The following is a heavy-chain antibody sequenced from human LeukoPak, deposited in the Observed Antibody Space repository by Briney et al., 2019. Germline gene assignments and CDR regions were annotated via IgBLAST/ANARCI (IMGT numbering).Heavy chain of an antibody. V-gene: IGHV1-18*01. Sequence: ASVKVSCKASGYTFTSYGISWVRQAPGQGLEWMGWISAYNGNTNYAQKLQGRVTMTTDTSTSTAYMELRSLRSDDTAVYYCARSGGGYYYDSSGYYPLGYWGQGTLVTVSS. CDR2: ISAYNGNT. CDR1: GYTFTSYG. CDR3: ARSGGGYYYDSSGYYPLGY. J-gene: IGHJ4*02. D-gene: IGHD3-22*01.